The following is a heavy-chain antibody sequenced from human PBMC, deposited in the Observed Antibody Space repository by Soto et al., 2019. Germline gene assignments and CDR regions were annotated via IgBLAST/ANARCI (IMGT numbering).Heavy chain of an antibody. J-gene: IGHJ5*01. CDR1: GGCISSYY. CDR3: AGRRISGWYVY. V-gene: IGHV4-59*01. D-gene: IGHD6-19*01. CDR2: IYYSGST. Sequence: SETLSLTCTVPGGCISSYYWSWIRQPPGKGLEWIGYIYYSGSTNYNPSLKSRVTISVDTSKNQFSLKLSSVTAADTAVYYCAGRRISGWYVYWGHGTVLTVS.